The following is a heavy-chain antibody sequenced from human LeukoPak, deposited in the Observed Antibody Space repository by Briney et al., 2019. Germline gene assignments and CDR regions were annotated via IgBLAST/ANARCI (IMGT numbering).Heavy chain of an antibody. CDR3: TRPGIVDDAFDI. Sequence: GGSLRLSCAASGFTFSGSAMHWVRQASGKGLEWVGRIRSKANSYATAYAASVKGRFTISRDDSKNTAYLQMNSLKTEDTAVYYCTRPGIVDDAFDIWGQGTMVTVSS. CDR2: IRSKANSYAT. J-gene: IGHJ3*02. D-gene: IGHD3-10*01. V-gene: IGHV3-73*01. CDR1: GFTFSGSA.